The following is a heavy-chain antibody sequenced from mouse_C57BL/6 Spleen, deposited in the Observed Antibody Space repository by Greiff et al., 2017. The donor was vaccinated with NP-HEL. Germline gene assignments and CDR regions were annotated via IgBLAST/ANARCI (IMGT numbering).Heavy chain of an antibody. CDR1: GYTFTSYW. CDR3: ARGRRAFLGRDDY. D-gene: IGHD4-1*01. Sequence: QVQLQQPGAELVKPGASVKLSCKASGYTFTSYWMQWVKQRPGQGLEWIGEIDPSDSYTNYNQKFKGKATLTVDTSSSTAYMQLSSLTSEDSAVYYCARGRRAFLGRDDYWGQGTTLTVSS. J-gene: IGHJ2*01. CDR2: IDPSDSYT. V-gene: IGHV1-50*01.